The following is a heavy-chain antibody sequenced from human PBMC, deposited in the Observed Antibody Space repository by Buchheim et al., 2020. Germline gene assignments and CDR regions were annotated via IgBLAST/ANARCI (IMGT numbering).Heavy chain of an antibody. CDR3: AKDYSSSSDYYSEDAFDI. CDR2: ISGSGGST. Sequence: VQLVESGGGLVKPGGSLRLSCAASGFTFSDYYMSWVRQAPGKGLEWVSAISGSGGSTYYADSVKGRFTISRDNSKNTLYLQMNILRAEDTAVYYCAKDYSSSSDYYSEDAFDIWGQGT. CDR1: GFTFSDYY. D-gene: IGHD3-22*01. J-gene: IGHJ3*02. V-gene: IGHV3-23*04.